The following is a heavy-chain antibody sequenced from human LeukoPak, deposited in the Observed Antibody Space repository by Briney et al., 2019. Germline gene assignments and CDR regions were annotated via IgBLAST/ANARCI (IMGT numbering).Heavy chain of an antibody. CDR1: GFNFANHA. D-gene: IGHD2-21*02. CDR2: ISGGGDIT. Sequence: SGGSLRLSCAASGFNFANHAMSWVRQTPGKGLEWVSAISGGGDITYYADSVTGRFTISRDNSKDTLFLQMHSLRPGDTAVYYCVREDTPATANYWGQGTLSPSPQ. V-gene: IGHV3-23*01. J-gene: IGHJ4*02. CDR3: VREDTPATANY.